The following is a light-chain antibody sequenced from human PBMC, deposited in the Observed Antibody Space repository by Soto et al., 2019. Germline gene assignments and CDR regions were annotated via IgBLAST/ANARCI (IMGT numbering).Light chain of an antibody. Sequence: QSVLTQPASVSGSPGQSVTISCTGTSSDVGGYDFVSWYQQHAGRAPKLLICEVSRRPAGVSSRFSGSKSGNTASLTISGLQAEDDADYYCSSYRGSYTRVFGTGTKVTVL. CDR1: SSDVGGYDF. CDR2: EVS. J-gene: IGLJ1*01. CDR3: SSYRGSYTRV. V-gene: IGLV2-14*01.